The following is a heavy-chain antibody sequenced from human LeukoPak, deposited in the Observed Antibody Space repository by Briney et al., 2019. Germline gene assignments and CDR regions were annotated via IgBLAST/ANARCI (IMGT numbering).Heavy chain of an antibody. V-gene: IGHV3-15*01. CDR2: IKSKTDGGTP. CDR3: TGVSRSSWYDY. D-gene: IGHD6-13*01. Sequence: PGGSLRLSCAASGFTFSDYYMSWIRQAPGKGVEWVGRIKSKTDGGTPDYAAPVKGRFTISRDDSKNTLYLQMNSLKTEDTAVYYCTGVSRSSWYDYWGQGTLVTVSS. J-gene: IGHJ4*02. CDR1: GFTFSDYY.